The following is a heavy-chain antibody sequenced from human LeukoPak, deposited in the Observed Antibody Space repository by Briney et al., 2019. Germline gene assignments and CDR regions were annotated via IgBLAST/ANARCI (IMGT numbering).Heavy chain of an antibody. CDR1: GFTFSSYS. Sequence: GGSLTLSCPASGFTFSSYSMNWVRQAPGKGLEWVSSISSSSSYIYYADSVKGRFTISRDNAKNSLYLQMNSLRAEDTAVYYCARVGYRPFDYWGQGTLFTVSS. CDR3: ARVGYRPFDY. D-gene: IGHD5-18*01. CDR2: ISSSSSYI. V-gene: IGHV3-21*01. J-gene: IGHJ4*02.